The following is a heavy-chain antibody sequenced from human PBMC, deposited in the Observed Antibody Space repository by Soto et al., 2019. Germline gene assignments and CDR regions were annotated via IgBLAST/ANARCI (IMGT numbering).Heavy chain of an antibody. V-gene: IGHV1-18*01. D-gene: IGHD3-16*01. Sequence: QVQLVQSGAEVKKPGASVKVSCKASGYTFTNFGISWVRQAPGQGLEWMGWISAYNGNTNYAQKFQGRVTMTTDTSKSIAYMEVRRLTFDDTAVHYCARGGPPIDYWGQGTLVTVSS. CDR1: GYTFTNFG. CDR2: ISAYNGNT. J-gene: IGHJ4*02. CDR3: ARGGPPIDY.